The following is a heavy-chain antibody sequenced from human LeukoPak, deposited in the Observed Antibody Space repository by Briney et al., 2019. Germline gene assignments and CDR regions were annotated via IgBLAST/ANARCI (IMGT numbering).Heavy chain of an antibody. CDR2: TNPKSGDT. CDR1: GYTFTYYF. CDR3: ARVRDLTGLLY. V-gene: IGHV1-2*02. J-gene: IGHJ4*02. Sequence: ASVKVSCKASGYTFTYYFMHWVRQAPGRGGEWMGWTNPKSGDTRYEQNLQGRVTVTRDTSISTDYMELSRLISDDTAVYYCARVRDLTGLLYWGQGTLVTVSS. D-gene: IGHD1-14*01.